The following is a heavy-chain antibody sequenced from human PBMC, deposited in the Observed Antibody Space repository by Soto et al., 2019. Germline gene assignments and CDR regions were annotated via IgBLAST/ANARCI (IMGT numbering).Heavy chain of an antibody. CDR3: ARDITSASSPSDAFDI. J-gene: IGHJ3*02. CDR2: IIPIFGTA. CDR1: GGTFSSYA. V-gene: IGHV1-69*06. Sequence: GASVKVSCKASGGTFSSYAISWVRQAPGQGLEWMGGIIPIFGTANYAQKFQGRVTITADKSTSTAYMELSSLRSEDTAVYYCARDITSASSPSDAFDIWGQGTMVTVSS. D-gene: IGHD6-6*01.